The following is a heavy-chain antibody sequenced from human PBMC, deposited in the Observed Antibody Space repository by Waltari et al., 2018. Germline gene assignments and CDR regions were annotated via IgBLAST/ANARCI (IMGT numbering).Heavy chain of an antibody. J-gene: IGHJ4*02. V-gene: IGHV3-49*04. D-gene: IGHD6-19*01. CDR2: IRSAVYGGTT. Sequence: EVQLVESGGTLVQPGRSLRLSCTGFGFTFAEYGVTWVRQAPGKGREWIGLIRSAVYGGTTEDAASVKGRFTISRDDSKSIAYLEMNTLTTEDTALYYCTRGRSAWSSTLDYWGQGTLVTVSP. CDR1: GFTFAEYG. CDR3: TRGRSAWSSTLDY.